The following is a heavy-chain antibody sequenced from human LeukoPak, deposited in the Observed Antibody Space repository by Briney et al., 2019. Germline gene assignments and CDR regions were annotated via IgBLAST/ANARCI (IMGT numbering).Heavy chain of an antibody. CDR2: IYYSGSA. CDR3: ARQRWLQTINCDY. V-gene: IGHV4-39*01. J-gene: IGHJ4*02. D-gene: IGHD5-24*01. Sequence: SETLSLTCAVSGGSISSSSYYWGWIRQPPGKGLEWIGGIYYSGSAYYNPSLKSRVTISVDTSKNQFSLKLSSVTAADTAVYYCARQRWLQTINCDYWGQGTRVSVSS. CDR1: GGSISSSSYY.